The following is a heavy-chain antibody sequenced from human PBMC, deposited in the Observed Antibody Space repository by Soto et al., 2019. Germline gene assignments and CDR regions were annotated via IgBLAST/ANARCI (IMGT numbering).Heavy chain of an antibody. CDR3: ARLQAAVPHY. CDR2: MFYDGYT. V-gene: IGHV4-39*01. CDR1: GDSISVSPYF. Sequence: QLQLQESGPGLVKPSETLSLTCTVSGDSISVSPYFWGWVRQPPGKGLEWIARMFYDGYTLYTPLLKSRAFISVDTSKNQFSLKLTSVAAADTAIYFCARLQAAVPHYWGQGTLVIVSS. J-gene: IGHJ4*02. D-gene: IGHD6-13*01.